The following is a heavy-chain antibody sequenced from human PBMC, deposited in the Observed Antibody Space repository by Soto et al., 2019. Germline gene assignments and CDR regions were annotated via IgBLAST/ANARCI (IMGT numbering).Heavy chain of an antibody. Sequence: SVKVSCKASGYTFTLRYLHWVRQAPGQALEWMGWITPFKSDTNYAQKFQDRVTITRDRSVSTAYMELSNLRSDDTAMYYCARSPFAGSDAFDIWGQGTMVTVSS. CDR3: ARSPFAGSDAFDI. V-gene: IGHV1-45*02. J-gene: IGHJ3*02. D-gene: IGHD1-1*01. CDR1: GYTFTLRY. CDR2: ITPFKSDT.